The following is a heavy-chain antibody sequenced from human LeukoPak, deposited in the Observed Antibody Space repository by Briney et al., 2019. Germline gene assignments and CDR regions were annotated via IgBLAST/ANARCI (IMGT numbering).Heavy chain of an antibody. Sequence: PVKVSCKASGATFSSYAISWVRQAPGQGLEWMGRFIPILGIANYAQKFQGRVTITADKSTSTAYMELSSLRSEDTAVYSCDLSERGTGGYYTSYWGQGTLVTVSS. CDR2: FIPILGIA. D-gene: IGHD3-3*01. V-gene: IGHV1-69*04. CDR1: GATFSSYA. J-gene: IGHJ4*02. CDR3: DLSERGTGGYYTSY.